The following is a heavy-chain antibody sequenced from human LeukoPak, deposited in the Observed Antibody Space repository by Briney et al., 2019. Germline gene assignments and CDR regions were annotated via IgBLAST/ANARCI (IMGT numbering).Heavy chain of an antibody. CDR2: ISSSSSYI. CDR3: ARSMTTVTTFDY. Sequence: GGSLRLSCAASGFTFSSYSMNWVRQAPGKGLEWVSSISSSSSYIYYADSVKGRFTISRDNAKNSLYLQMNSLRAEDTAAYYCARSMTTVTTFDYWGQGTLVTVSP. D-gene: IGHD4-17*01. CDR1: GFTFSSYS. V-gene: IGHV3-21*01. J-gene: IGHJ4*02.